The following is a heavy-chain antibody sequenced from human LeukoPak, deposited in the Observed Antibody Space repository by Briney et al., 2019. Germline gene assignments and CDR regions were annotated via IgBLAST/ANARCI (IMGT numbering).Heavy chain of an antibody. CDR3: AREEYFQDSNGYSYYFHS. D-gene: IGHD3-22*01. CDR2: IYKSGST. CDR1: GGSIGWDY. Sequence: PSETPSLTCTVSGGSIGWDYWSWIRQSAGKGLEWIGRIYKSGSTNYNPSFGRRVTMSVDTSKNQFSLHVTSVTAADTAVYYCAREEYFQDSNGYSYYFHSWGQGSLVTVSS. V-gene: IGHV4-4*07. J-gene: IGHJ4*02.